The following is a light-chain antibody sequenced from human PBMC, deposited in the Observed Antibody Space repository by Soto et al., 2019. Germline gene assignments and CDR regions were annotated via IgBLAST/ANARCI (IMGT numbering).Light chain of an antibody. Sequence: EIVLTQSPGTLSLSPGERATLPCRASQSVSSSYLAWYQQNPGQAPRLLIYGASSRATGIPDRFSGSGSVTDFTLTISILEPEDFAVYYCQQYGSSPLTFCGGTKVEIK. CDR1: QSVSSSY. CDR2: GAS. CDR3: QQYGSSPLT. J-gene: IGKJ4*01. V-gene: IGKV3-20*01.